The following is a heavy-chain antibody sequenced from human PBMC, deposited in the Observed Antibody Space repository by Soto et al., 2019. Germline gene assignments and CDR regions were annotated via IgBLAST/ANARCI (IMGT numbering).Heavy chain of an antibody. CDR2: IIPIFGIA. CDR3: AREDRDRETGLVPAAIDGMDV. D-gene: IGHD2-2*01. J-gene: IGHJ6*02. CDR1: GGTFSRYS. Sequence: QVQLVQSGAEVKKPGSSVKVSCKASGGTFSRYSITWVRQAPGHGLEWIGRIIPIFGIASYAKKIQGRVTIIADESTSTAYMELSSVRSDDTAVYYCAREDRDRETGLVPAAIDGMDVWGRGTTVTVSS. V-gene: IGHV1-69*08.